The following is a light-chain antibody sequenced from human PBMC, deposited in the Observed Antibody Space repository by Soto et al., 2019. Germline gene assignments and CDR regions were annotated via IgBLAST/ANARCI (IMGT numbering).Light chain of an antibody. J-gene: IGLJ1*01. Sequence: QSVLTQPPSASGSPGQSVTISCTGTSSDVGAYDFVSWYQHHPGKAPKLMIYDVSKRPSGVPDRFSGSKSGNTASLTISGLQAEDEADYYCCSYAASNTFVFGTGTKLTVL. CDR2: DVS. V-gene: IGLV2-8*01. CDR1: SSDVGAYDF. CDR3: CSYAASNTFV.